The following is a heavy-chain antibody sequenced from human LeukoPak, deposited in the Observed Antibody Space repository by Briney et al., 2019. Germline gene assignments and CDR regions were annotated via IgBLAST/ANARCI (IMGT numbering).Heavy chain of an antibody. CDR2: IYYSGST. J-gene: IGHJ4*02. V-gene: IGHV4-39*07. D-gene: IGHD3-16*02. CDR1: GGSISSSSYY. CDR3: ARGHFYVWGSYRYTGPFDY. Sequence: PSETLSLTCTVSGGSISSSSYYWGWIRQPPGKGLEWIGSIYYSGSTYYNPSLKSRVTISVDTSKNQFSLKLSSVTAADTAVYYCARGHFYVWGSYRYTGPFDYWGQGTLVTVSS.